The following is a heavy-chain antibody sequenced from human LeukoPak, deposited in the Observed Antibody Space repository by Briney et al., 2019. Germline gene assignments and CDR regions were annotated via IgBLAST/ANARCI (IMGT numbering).Heavy chain of an antibody. V-gene: IGHV3-23*01. Sequence: GGSLRLSCAASGFTFSSYAMSWVRQAPGKGLEWVSTISSSGSSTYYAGSVKGRFTISRHSSKNTLYLQMNSLRAEDTAVYYCAKAGGCSGGSCYWKDAFDIWGQGTMVTVSS. J-gene: IGHJ3*02. CDR3: AKAGGCSGGSCYWKDAFDI. CDR2: ISSSGSST. D-gene: IGHD2-15*01. CDR1: GFTFSSYA.